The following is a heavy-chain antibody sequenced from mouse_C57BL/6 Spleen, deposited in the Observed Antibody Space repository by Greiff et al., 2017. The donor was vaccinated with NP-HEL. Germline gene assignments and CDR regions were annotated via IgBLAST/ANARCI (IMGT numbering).Heavy chain of an antibody. J-gene: IGHJ2*01. CDR1: GFNIKDYY. CDR3: ARPYGNYLDY. D-gene: IGHD2-1*01. Sequence: VQLQQSGAELVKPGASVKLSCTASGFNIKDYYMHWVKQRTEQGLEWIGRIDPEDGETKYAPKFQGKATITADTSSNTAYLQLSSQTSEDTAVYYCARPYGNYLDYWGQGTTLTVSS. CDR2: IDPEDGET. V-gene: IGHV14-2*01.